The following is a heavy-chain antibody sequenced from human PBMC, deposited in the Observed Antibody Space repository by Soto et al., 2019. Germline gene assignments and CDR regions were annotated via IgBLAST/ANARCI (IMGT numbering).Heavy chain of an antibody. CDR1: GFTFSSYA. V-gene: IGHV3-23*01. CDR3: ARGKDRATVTTFDY. CDR2: IHGSGGST. D-gene: IGHD4-17*01. Sequence: DVQLLESGGGLVQRGGSLRLSCAASGFTFSSYAMNWVRQAPGKGLEWVSVIHGSGGSTYYADSVKGRFTISRDNSKNTVDLQMNSLRAEDTAVYDCARGKDRATVTTFDYWGQGTLVTVSS. J-gene: IGHJ4*02.